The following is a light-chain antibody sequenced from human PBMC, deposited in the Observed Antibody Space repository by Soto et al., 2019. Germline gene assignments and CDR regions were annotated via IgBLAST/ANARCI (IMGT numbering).Light chain of an antibody. CDR2: DVS. J-gene: IGLJ2*01. CDR1: SSDVGGYNY. Sequence: QSVLTQPRSVSGSPGQSVTISCTGTSSDVGGYNYVSWYQQHPGKAPKFMIYDVSKRPSGVPDRFSGSKSGNTASLTISGLQAEDEADYYCCSYAGSYTHVVFGGGTKVTVL. CDR3: CSYAGSYTHVV. V-gene: IGLV2-11*01.